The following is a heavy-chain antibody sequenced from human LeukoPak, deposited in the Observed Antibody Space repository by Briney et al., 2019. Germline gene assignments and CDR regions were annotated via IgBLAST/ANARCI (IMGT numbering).Heavy chain of an antibody. D-gene: IGHD3-10*01. J-gene: IGHJ4*02. V-gene: IGHV4-34*01. CDR2: IYHSGST. CDR1: GGSFSGYY. CDR3: ARAYSGSSGVFDY. Sequence: PSETLSLTCAVYGGSFSGYYWSWIRQPPGKGLEWIGSIYHSGSTYDNPSLKSPVTISVDSSKNQFSLRLSSVTAADTAVYYCARAYSGSSGVFDYWGQGTLVTVSS.